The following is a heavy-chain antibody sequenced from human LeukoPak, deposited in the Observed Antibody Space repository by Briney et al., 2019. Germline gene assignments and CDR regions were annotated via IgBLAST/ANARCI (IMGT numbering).Heavy chain of an antibody. J-gene: IGHJ3*02. D-gene: IGHD2-2*03. CDR2: ISSSGSTI. CDR3: ARVGSWENAFDI. V-gene: IGHV3-11*01. Sequence: GESLKISCAASGFTFSDYYMSWIRQAPGKGLEWVSYISSSGSTIYYADSVKGRFTISRDNAKNSLYLQMNSLRAEDTAVYYCARVGSWENAFDIWGQGTMVTVSS. CDR1: GFTFSDYY.